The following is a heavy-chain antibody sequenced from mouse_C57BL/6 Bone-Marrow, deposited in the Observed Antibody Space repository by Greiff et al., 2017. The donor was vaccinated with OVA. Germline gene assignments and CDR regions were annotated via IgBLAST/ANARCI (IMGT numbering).Heavy chain of an antibody. J-gene: IGHJ1*03. CDR1: GYTFTSYW. D-gene: IGHD1-1*01. CDR3: AISYGSPWYFDV. CDR2: IHPSDSDT. Sequence: QVQLQQPGAELVKPGASVKVSCKASGYTFTSYWMHWVKQRPGQGLEWIGRIHPSDSDTNYNQKFKGKATLTVDKSSSAAYMQLSSLTSEDSAVYDCAISYGSPWYFDVWGTGTTVTVSS. V-gene: IGHV1-74*01.